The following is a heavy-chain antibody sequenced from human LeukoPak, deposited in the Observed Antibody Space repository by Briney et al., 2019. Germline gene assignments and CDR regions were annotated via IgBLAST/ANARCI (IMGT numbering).Heavy chain of an antibody. Sequence: GASVKVSCKASGYTFTSYGISWVRQAPGQGLEWMGWISAYNGNTNYAQKLQGRVTMTTDTSTSTAYMELRSLRSDDTAVYYCARTEKYYYGPETFYFFEYWGQGILVTVSS. CDR1: GYTFTSYG. V-gene: IGHV1-18*01. J-gene: IGHJ4*02. D-gene: IGHD3-10*01. CDR3: ARTEKYYYGPETFYFFEY. CDR2: ISAYNGNT.